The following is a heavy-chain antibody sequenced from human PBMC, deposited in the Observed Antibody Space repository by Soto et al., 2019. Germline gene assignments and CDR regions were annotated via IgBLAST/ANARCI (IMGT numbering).Heavy chain of an antibody. CDR3: ARDDIPGISVSIYGMDV. Sequence: QVQLVESGGGVVQPGRPLRPSCQAPGFPSNNYGMHWVPRPPAKGLEGGAVIWYDGTNKYYADSVKGRFTISRDNSKNTLYLQMNSLRADDTAVYFCARDDIPGISVSIYGMDVWGQGTTVTVSS. D-gene: IGHD6-19*01. V-gene: IGHV3-33*01. CDR1: GFPSNNYG. J-gene: IGHJ6*02. CDR2: IWYDGTNK.